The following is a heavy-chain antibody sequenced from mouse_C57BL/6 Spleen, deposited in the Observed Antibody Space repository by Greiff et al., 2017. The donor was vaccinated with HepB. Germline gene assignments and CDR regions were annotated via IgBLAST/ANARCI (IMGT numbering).Heavy chain of an antibody. Sequence: VQLQQPGAELVRPGSSVKLSCKASGYTFTSYWMHWVKQRPIQGLEWIGNIDPSDSETHYNQKFKDKATLTVDKSSSTAYMQLSSLTSEDSAVYYCARAYDYLAMDYWGQGTSVTVSS. J-gene: IGHJ4*01. CDR3: ARAYDYLAMDY. CDR1: GYTFTSYW. CDR2: IDPSDSET. V-gene: IGHV1-52*01. D-gene: IGHD2-4*01.